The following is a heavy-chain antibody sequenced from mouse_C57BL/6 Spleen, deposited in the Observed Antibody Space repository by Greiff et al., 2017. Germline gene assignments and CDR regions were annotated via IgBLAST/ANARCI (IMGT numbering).Heavy chain of an antibody. Sequence: QVQLQQSGPELVKPGASVKISCKASGYSFTSYYIHWVKQRPGQGLEWIGWIYPGSGNTKYNEKFKGKATLTADTSSSTAYMQLSSLTSEDSAVYYCARWGVSSGPDYWGQGTTLTVSS. CDR1: GYSFTSYY. CDR3: ARWGVSSGPDY. CDR2: IYPGSGNT. J-gene: IGHJ2*01. D-gene: IGHD3-2*02. V-gene: IGHV1-66*01.